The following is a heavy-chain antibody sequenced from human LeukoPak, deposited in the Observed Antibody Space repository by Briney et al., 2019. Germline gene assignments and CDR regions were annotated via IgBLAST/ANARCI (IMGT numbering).Heavy chain of an antibody. CDR3: ARGPTVVTGYFDF. Sequence: SETLSLTCAVYGGSFSGYYWSWIRQPPGKGLEWIGEINHSGSTNYNPSLKSRVTISVDTSKNQFSLKVSSVTAADTAVYYCARGPTVVTGYFDFWGQGTLVTVS. J-gene: IGHJ4*02. CDR1: GGSFSGYY. V-gene: IGHV4-34*01. CDR2: INHSGST. D-gene: IGHD4-23*01.